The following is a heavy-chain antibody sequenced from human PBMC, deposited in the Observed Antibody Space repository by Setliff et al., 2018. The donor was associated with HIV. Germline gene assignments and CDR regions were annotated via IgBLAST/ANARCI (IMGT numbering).Heavy chain of an antibody. CDR2: MNPNSGNT. CDR1: GYSFSKYG. J-gene: IGHJ6*03. D-gene: IGHD3-22*01. V-gene: IGHV1-8*01. CDR3: ARARRDSYDRGRRNHYYIDV. Sequence: ASVKVSCKASGYSFSKYGISWVRQATGQGLEWMGWMNPNSGNTGYAQKFQGRVTMTRDTSISTAYMELNNLKFEDTAVYYCARARRDSYDRGRRNHYYIDVWGKGTTVTVSS.